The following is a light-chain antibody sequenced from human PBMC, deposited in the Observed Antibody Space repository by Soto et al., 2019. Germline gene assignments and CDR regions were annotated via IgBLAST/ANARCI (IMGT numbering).Light chain of an antibody. Sequence: DIQITQSPSSLSASVGDRVTITCRASQNVERYLNWYQQKPGKAPKLLIHAASTLQSGVPSRFSGSGSGTEFTLTISRLQPEDFATYYCQQLNSYTITFGQGTRLEIK. V-gene: IGKV1-9*01. CDR1: QNVERY. J-gene: IGKJ5*01. CDR3: QQLNSYTIT. CDR2: AAS.